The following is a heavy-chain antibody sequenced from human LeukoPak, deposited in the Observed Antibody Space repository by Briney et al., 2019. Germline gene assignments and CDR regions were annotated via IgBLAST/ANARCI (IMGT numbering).Heavy chain of an antibody. D-gene: IGHD2-2*01. CDR1: GFTFSNYA. CDR2: LSGSGGNT. Sequence: GGSLRLSCAASGFTFSNYAMAWVRQAPGKGLEWVSGLSGSGGNTFYADSVKGRFTISRDNSKNTLYLQMNSLRAEGTAVYYCARDSYAFDYWGQGTLVTVSS. CDR3: ARDSYAFDY. J-gene: IGHJ4*02. V-gene: IGHV3-23*01.